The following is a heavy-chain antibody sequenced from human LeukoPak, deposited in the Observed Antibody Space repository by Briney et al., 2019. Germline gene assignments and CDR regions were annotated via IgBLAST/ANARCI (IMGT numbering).Heavy chain of an antibody. CDR2: IIPIFGTA. Sequence: GASVKVSCKASGGTFSSYAISWVRQAPGQGLEWMGGIIPIFGTANYAQKFQGRVTITADESTSTAYMELSSLRSEDTAVYYCARGLTSDYYGSGGYSYYFDYWGQGTLVTVSS. J-gene: IGHJ4*02. CDR3: ARGLTSDYYGSGGYSYYFDY. CDR1: GGTFSSYA. V-gene: IGHV1-69*13. D-gene: IGHD3-10*01.